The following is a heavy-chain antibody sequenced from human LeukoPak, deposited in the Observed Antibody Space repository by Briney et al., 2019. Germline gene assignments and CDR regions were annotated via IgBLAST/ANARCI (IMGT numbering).Heavy chain of an antibody. CDR3: ATRIAAAGTRSG. D-gene: IGHD6-13*01. CDR1: GFTFSSYS. J-gene: IGHJ4*02. CDR2: IGSSSSYI. Sequence: GGSLRLSCAASGFTFSSYSMNWVRQAPGKGLEWVSSIGSSSSYIYYADSVKGRFTISRDNAKNSLYLQMNSLRAEDTAVYYCATRIAAAGTRSGWGQGTLVTVSS. V-gene: IGHV3-21*01.